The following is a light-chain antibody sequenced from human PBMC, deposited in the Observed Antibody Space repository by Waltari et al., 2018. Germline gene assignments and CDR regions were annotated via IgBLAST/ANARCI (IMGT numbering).Light chain of an antibody. CDR1: SSDVGGYNH. V-gene: IGLV2-14*01. CDR2: DVS. CDR3: SSYTNSNTLV. J-gene: IGLJ3*02. Sequence: QSALTQPASVSGSPGQSITISCTGTSSDVGGYNHVSWYQQHPGTAPKLMIFDVSYRPSGVSNRFSGTKSGNMASLTISGLQAEDEADYYCSSYTNSNTLVFGGGTKLTVL.